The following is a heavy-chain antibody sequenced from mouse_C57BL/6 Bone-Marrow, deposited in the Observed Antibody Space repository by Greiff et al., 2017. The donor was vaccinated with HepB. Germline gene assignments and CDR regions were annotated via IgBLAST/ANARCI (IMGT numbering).Heavy chain of an antibody. CDR2: ILPGSGST. D-gene: IGHD1-1*01. V-gene: IGHV1-9*01. Sequence: VQGVESGAELMKPGASVKISCKATGYTFSNSWIEWINQRPGHGLEWIGEILPGSGSTNYNEKFLDKASFTADTYSNTAYMQLSSLTSDDSAVYYCARRSLLRGYFDCWGQGTTLTVSS. CDR3: ARRSLLRGYFDC. J-gene: IGHJ2*01. CDR1: GYTFSNSW.